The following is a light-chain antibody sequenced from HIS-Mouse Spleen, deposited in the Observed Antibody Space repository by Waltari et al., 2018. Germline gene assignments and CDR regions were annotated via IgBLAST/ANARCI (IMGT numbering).Light chain of an antibody. CDR1: SGSIASNH. Sequence: NFMLTQPHSVSESPGKTVTISCTGSSGSIASNHVQGYPQRPGSAPPTVIYEDNQRPSGVPDRFSGSIDSSSNSASLTISGLKTEDEADYYCQSYDSSNVVFGGGTKLTVL. CDR3: QSYDSSNVV. J-gene: IGLJ2*01. V-gene: IGLV6-57*02. CDR2: EDN.